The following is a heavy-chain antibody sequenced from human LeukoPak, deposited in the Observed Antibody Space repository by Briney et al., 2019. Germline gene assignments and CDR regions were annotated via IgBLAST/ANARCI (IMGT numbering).Heavy chain of an antibody. Sequence: PGGSLRLSCAASGFTFSSYTMNWVRQVPGKGLEWVSSISSSSSYIYYADSVKGRFTISRDNAKNSLYLQMNSLRAEDTAVYYCARRVDTAMLNWGQGTLVTVSS. V-gene: IGHV3-21*01. J-gene: IGHJ4*02. D-gene: IGHD5-18*01. CDR1: GFTFSSYT. CDR2: ISSSSSYI. CDR3: ARRVDTAMLN.